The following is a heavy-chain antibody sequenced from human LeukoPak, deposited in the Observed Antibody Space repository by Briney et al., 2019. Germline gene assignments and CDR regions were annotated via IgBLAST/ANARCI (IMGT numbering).Heavy chain of an antibody. CDR1: GGSIGSSSYY. Sequence: SETLSLTCTVSGGSIGSSSYYWGWIRQPPGKGLEWIGSIYYSGSTYYNPSLKSRVTISVDTSKNQFSLKLSSVTAADTAVYYCARHSQYSSSPSYWGQGTLVTVSS. CDR3: ARHSQYSSSPSY. V-gene: IGHV4-39*01. D-gene: IGHD6-6*01. J-gene: IGHJ4*02. CDR2: IYYSGST.